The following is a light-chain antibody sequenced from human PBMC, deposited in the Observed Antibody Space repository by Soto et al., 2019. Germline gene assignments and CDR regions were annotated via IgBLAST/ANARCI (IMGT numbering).Light chain of an antibody. CDR3: CSYAGRSTWDVV. CDR1: SSDIGGYNY. J-gene: IGLJ2*01. V-gene: IGLV2-11*01. CDR2: DVN. Sequence: QSALTQPRSVSGSPGQSVTISCTGTSSDIGGYNYVSWYQQHPGKAPKLMIYDVNKRPSGVPDRFSGSKSGNTASLTISGLQADDEADYYCCSYAGRSTWDVVFGGGTKLTVL.